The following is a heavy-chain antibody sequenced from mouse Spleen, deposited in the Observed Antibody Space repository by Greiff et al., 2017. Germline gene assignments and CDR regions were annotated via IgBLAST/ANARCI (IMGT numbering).Heavy chain of an antibody. CDR3: AEIYYDPGFAY. CDR1: GYAFSSSW. CDR2: IYPGDGDT. D-gene: IGHD2-4*01. Sequence: QVQLQQSGPELVKPGASVKISCKASGYAFSSSWMNWVKQRPGKGLEWIGRIYPGDGDTNYNGKFKGKATLTADKSSSTAYMQLSSLTSEDSAVYFCAEIYYDPGFAYWGQGTLVTVSA. J-gene: IGHJ3*01. V-gene: IGHV1-82*01.